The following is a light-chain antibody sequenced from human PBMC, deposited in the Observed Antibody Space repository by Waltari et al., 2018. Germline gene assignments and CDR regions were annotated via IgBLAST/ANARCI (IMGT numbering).Light chain of an antibody. CDR1: RSTIGAGYD. V-gene: IGLV1-40*01. J-gene: IGLJ1*01. CDR2: TNY. Sequence: QPVLTQPPSVSGAPGQSVPISCTGTRSTIGAGYDVHWYRQLPGTAPKLLIYTNYNRPSGVPDRFSGSKSDTSAYLVIAGLQAEDEADYYCQSFDSSLSDVFGTGTKVTVL. CDR3: QSFDSSLSDV.